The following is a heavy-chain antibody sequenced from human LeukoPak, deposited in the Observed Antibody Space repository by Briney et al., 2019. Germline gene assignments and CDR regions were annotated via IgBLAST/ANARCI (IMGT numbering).Heavy chain of an antibody. V-gene: IGHV3-11*06. CDR2: ISSSSYT. Sequence: PGGSLRLSCAASGFTFSDYYMSWIRQAPGKGLEWVSYISSSSYTNYADSVKGRFTISRDNAKNSLYLQMNSLRAEDTVVYYCARSMATGSSWYVAWFDPWGQGTLVTVSS. CDR1: GFTFSDYY. D-gene: IGHD6-13*01. J-gene: IGHJ5*02. CDR3: ARSMATGSSWYVAWFDP.